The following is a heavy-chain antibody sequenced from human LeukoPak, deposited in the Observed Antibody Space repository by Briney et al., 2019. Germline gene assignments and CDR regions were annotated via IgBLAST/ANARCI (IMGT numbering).Heavy chain of an antibody. D-gene: IGHD3-10*01. CDR3: AADPHLWFGELPSQFDY. Sequence: ASVEVSCKASGGTFSSYAISWVRQAPGQGLEWMGGIIPIFGTANYAQKFQGRVTITADESTSTAYMELSSLRSEDTAVYYCAADPHLWFGELPSQFDYWGQGTLVTVSS. J-gene: IGHJ4*02. V-gene: IGHV1-69*13. CDR2: IIPIFGTA. CDR1: GGTFSSYA.